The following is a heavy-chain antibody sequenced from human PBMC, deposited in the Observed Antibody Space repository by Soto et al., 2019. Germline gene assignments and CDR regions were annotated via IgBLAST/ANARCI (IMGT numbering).Heavy chain of an antibody. D-gene: IGHD2-15*01. CDR2: TRHKVENYNT. V-gene: IGHV3-72*01. Sequence: EVQLVESGGDLVQPGGSLTLSCAASGFSFSDHYMEWVRQAPGKGLEWVGRTRHKVENYNTEYAASVKGRFTISRDASNNSLYLHMNSLNTEDTAVYFCVNYIAGTPNWGQGTLVTVSS. CDR3: VNYIAGTPN. CDR1: GFSFSDHY. J-gene: IGHJ4*02.